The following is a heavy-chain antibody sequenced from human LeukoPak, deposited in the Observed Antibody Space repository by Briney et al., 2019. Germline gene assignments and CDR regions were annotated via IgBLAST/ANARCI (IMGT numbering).Heavy chain of an antibody. D-gene: IGHD1-26*01. CDR2: ILYDGNNK. J-gene: IGHJ6*02. Sequence: PGGSLRLSCAASDFSFSNYGMHWVRQAPGKGLEWVAVILYDGNNKHYAESVKGRFTISRDNSNNMLYLQMNSLRPEDTAVYYCAKDRLFGSGLNGPHYYYGMDVWGQETTVTVSS. CDR1: DFSFSNYG. CDR3: AKDRLFGSGLNGPHYYYGMDV. V-gene: IGHV3-30*18.